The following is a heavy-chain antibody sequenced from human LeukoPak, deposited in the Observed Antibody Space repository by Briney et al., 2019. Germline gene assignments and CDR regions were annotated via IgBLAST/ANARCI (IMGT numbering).Heavy chain of an antibody. V-gene: IGHV3-30-3*01. Sequence: GGSLRLSCAASGFTFSNYAMHWVRQAPGKGLEWVAIISYDGNDKYYTDSVKGRFTISRDKSKNTLYLQMNSLRAEDTAVYYCARDRDTAMGLWGQGTLVAVSS. D-gene: IGHD5-18*01. CDR2: ISYDGNDK. CDR3: ARDRDTAMGL. CDR1: GFTFSNYA. J-gene: IGHJ4*02.